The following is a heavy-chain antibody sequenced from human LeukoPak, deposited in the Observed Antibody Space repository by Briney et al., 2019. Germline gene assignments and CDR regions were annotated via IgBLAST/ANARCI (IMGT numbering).Heavy chain of an antibody. J-gene: IGHJ4*02. Sequence: PGGSLRLSCAASGFTFSSYSMNWVRQAPGKGLEWVSYISSSSSTIYYADSVKGRFTISRDNAKNSLYLQMNSLRAEDTAVYYCAKGGYSYGIDYWGQGTLVTVSS. CDR2: ISSSSSTI. CDR3: AKGGYSYGIDY. CDR1: GFTFSSYS. V-gene: IGHV3-48*01. D-gene: IGHD5-18*01.